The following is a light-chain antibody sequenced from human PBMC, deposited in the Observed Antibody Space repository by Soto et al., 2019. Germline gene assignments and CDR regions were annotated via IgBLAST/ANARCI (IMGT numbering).Light chain of an antibody. J-gene: IGKJ4*01. CDR2: GAS. CDR1: QSVSTNS. CDR3: QQYSSSVLT. V-gene: IGKV3-20*01. Sequence: EIVLTQSPDTLSLSPGERATLSCRASQSVSTNSLAWYQQKPGQAPRPLIYGASSRATGTPDRFSGSGSGTDFTLTISRLEPEDFAVYYCQQYSSSVLTFGGGTKVEIK.